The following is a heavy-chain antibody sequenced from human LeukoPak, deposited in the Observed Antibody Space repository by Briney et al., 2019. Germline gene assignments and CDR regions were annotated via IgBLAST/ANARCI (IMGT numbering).Heavy chain of an antibody. V-gene: IGHV3-7*01. CDR3: ARIKEYGFDI. CDR2: IKDDGSEK. J-gene: IGHJ3*02. Sequence: GGSLRLSCAASGFTFSSYWMSWVRQAPGKGPEWVANIKDDGSEKYYLDSVKGRFTISRDNAKNSLYLQMNSLRAEDTAVYSCARIKEYGFDIWGQGTMVTVSS. CDR1: GFTFSSYW. D-gene: IGHD3-10*01.